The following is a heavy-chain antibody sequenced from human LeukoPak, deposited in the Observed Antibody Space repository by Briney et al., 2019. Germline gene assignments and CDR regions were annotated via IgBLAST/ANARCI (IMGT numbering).Heavy chain of an antibody. D-gene: IGHD3-10*01. CDR1: GVSVSSSGYH. J-gene: IGHJ4*02. V-gene: IGHV4-39*01. CDR3: SKGFEEWGGADY. Sequence: PSETLSLTCAVSGVSVSSSGYHWGWIRQPPGKGLEWIASNSYNGTSYYNPSLRSRVTIFVDTFKNQVSVNLSSVAARDTAVYYCSKGFEEWGGADYWGQGALVTVSS. CDR2: NSYNGTS.